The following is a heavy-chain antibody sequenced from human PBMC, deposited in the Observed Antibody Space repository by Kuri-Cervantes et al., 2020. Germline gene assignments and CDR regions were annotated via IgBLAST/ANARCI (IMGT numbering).Heavy chain of an antibody. J-gene: IGHJ4*02. CDR1: GGSISSYY. Sequence: SETLSLTCTVSGGSISSYYWSWIRQPPGKGLEWIGEINHSGSTNYNPSLKSRVTISVDTSKNQFSLKLSSMTAADTAVYYCASSGQLGFWGQGTLVTV. V-gene: IGHV4-34*01. CDR2: INHSGST. D-gene: IGHD6-13*01. CDR3: ASSGQLGF.